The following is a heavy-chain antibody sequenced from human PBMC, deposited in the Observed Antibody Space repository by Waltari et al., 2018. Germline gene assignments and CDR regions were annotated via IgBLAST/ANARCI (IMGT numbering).Heavy chain of an antibody. CDR2: IYSGGST. Sequence: EVQLLESGGGLVQPGGSLRLSCAASGFTFSSYAMSWVRQAPGKGLGWVSVIYSGGSTYYADSVKGRFTISRDNSKNSLYLQMNSLRAEDTAVYYCARDRVGSYDPALGAEYFQHWGQGTLVTVSS. D-gene: IGHD3-22*01. CDR1: GFTFSSYA. V-gene: IGHV3-23*03. J-gene: IGHJ1*01. CDR3: ARDRVGSYDPALGAEYFQH.